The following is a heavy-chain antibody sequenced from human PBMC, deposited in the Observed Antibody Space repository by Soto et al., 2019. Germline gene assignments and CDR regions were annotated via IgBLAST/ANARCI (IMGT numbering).Heavy chain of an antibody. J-gene: IGHJ5*02. D-gene: IGHD6-19*01. CDR3: ARGLDSSGWLPLDR. CDR2: IRSKANSYAT. V-gene: IGHV3-73*01. Sequence: AGSLRLSCEASGFTFSGSAMHWLRHASGKGLEWVGRIRSKANSYATAYAASVKGRFSISRDESKNTAYLQMNSLKTEDTAVYYCARGLDSSGWLPLDRWGLGTLVTVSS. CDR1: GFTFSGSA.